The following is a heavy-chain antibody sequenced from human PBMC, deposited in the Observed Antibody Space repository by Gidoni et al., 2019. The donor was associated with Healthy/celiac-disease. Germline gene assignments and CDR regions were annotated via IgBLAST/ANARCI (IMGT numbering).Heavy chain of an antibody. CDR3: AKDHDYDSSDYSPNNY. D-gene: IGHD3-22*01. Sequence: EVQLLESGGGLVQPGGSLRLSCAASGFTFSSYAMSWVRQAPGKGLEWVSAISGSGGSTYYADSVKGRFTISRDNSKNTLYLQMNSLRAEDTAVYYCAKDHDYDSSDYSPNNYWGQGTLVTVSS. CDR1: GFTFSSYA. J-gene: IGHJ4*02. V-gene: IGHV3-23*01. CDR2: ISGSGGST.